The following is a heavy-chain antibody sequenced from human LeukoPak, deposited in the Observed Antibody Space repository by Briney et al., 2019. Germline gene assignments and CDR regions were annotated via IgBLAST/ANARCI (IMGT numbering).Heavy chain of an antibody. CDR1: GYTFTSYG. J-gene: IGHJ4*02. Sequence: GASVKVSCKASGYTFTSYGISWVRQAPGQGLEWMGWISAYNGNTNYAQKLQGRVTMTTDTSTSTAYMELRGLRSDDTAVYYCARDRDSSGYYYDAGYWGQGTLVTVSS. D-gene: IGHD3-22*01. CDR3: ARDRDSSGYYYDAGY. CDR2: ISAYNGNT. V-gene: IGHV1-18*01.